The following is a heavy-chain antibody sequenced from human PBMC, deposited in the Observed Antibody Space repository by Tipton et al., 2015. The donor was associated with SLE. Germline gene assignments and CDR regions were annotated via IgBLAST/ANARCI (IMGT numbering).Heavy chain of an antibody. V-gene: IGHV4-59*11. Sequence: LRLSCTVSGGSISSHSWSWIRQPPGKGLEWIGYVYYSGGTNYSPSLKSRVTISVDTSKNQFSLRLRSVTAADTAVYYCARFGGNSDYWGQGTLVTVSS. CDR3: ARFGGNSDY. D-gene: IGHD4-23*01. J-gene: IGHJ4*02. CDR1: GGSISSHS. CDR2: VYYSGGT.